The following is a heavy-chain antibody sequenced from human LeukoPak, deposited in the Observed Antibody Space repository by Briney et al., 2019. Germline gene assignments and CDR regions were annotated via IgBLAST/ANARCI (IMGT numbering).Heavy chain of an antibody. Sequence: PSETLSLTCAVYGGSFSGYYWSWIRQPPGKGLEWIGSIYYSGSTYYNPSLKSRVTISVDTSKNQFSLKLSSVTAADTAVYYCARSGGIWSGYYNWFDPWGQGTLVTVSS. CDR2: IYYSGST. J-gene: IGHJ5*02. V-gene: IGHV4-34*01. CDR3: ARSGGIWSGYYNWFDP. CDR1: GGSFSGYY. D-gene: IGHD3-3*01.